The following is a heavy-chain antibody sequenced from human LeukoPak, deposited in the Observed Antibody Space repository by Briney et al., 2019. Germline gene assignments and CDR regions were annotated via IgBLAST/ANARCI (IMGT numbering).Heavy chain of an antibody. CDR3: AIRGSPMVRNY. CDR1: GFTFITYN. J-gene: IGHJ4*02. V-gene: IGHV3-30*02. CDR2: IRYDGSNK. Sequence: GGSLRLSCAASGFTFITYNMNWVRQAPGKGLEWVAFIRYDGSNKYYADSVKGRFTISRDNSKNTLHLQMNSLRAEDTAVYYCAIRGSPMVRNYWGQGTLVTVSS. D-gene: IGHD3-10*01.